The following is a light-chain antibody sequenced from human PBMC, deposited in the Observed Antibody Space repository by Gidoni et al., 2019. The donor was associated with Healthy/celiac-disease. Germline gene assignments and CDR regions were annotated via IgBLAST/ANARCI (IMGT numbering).Light chain of an antibody. V-gene: IGKV3-11*01. Sequence: ELVLTKSPATRPLSPGERATLHCRASQSVSSYLAWYQQKPGQAPRLLIYDASNRATGIPARFRGSGSGTDFTLTISSLEPEDFSVYYCQQRSNWPPTTFGPGPKVDIK. J-gene: IGKJ3*01. CDR2: DAS. CDR3: QQRSNWPPTT. CDR1: QSVSSY.